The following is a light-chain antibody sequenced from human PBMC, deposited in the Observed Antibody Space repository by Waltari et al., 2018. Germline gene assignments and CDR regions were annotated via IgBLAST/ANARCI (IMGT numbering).Light chain of an antibody. CDR1: QDIRNW. CDR3: QQANSFPIT. CDR2: ATS. V-gene: IGKV1-12*01. Sequence: DIQMTQSPSSVSASVGDRVTITCRASQDIRNWLAWYQQKPGKAPNLLIYATSSLQTGVPSRFSGSGSGTEFTLTISSLQPEDFATYYCQQANSFPITFGSGTKVDIK. J-gene: IGKJ3*01.